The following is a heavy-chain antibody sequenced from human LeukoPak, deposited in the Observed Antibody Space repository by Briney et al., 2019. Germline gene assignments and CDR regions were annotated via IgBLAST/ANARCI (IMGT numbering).Heavy chain of an antibody. CDR3: ASAAGYYYYYMDV. J-gene: IGHJ6*03. D-gene: IGHD6-13*01. CDR1: GGSISSSNW. Sequence: SETLSLTCTVSGGSISSSNWWGWVRQPPGKGLECIGEIHHSGTTNYNPSLKSRVTISVDKSKNEFSLKLNSVTAADTAVYYCASAAGYYYYYMDVWGKGTTVTVSS. CDR2: IHHSGTT. V-gene: IGHV4-4*02.